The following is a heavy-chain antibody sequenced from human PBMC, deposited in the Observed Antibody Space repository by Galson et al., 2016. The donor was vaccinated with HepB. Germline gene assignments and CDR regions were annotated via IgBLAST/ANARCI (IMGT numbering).Heavy chain of an antibody. J-gene: IGHJ4*02. Sequence: QSGAEVKKPGESLRISCKASEYYFPIYWIGWVRQMSGKGLEWMGVTYPGDSETKYSPSFEGQITISADKSINTAYLQWSGLKASDTAIYYCARLPRVGAPDYWGQGTLVTVSS. D-gene: IGHD1-26*01. CDR1: EYYFPIYW. CDR2: TYPGDSET. V-gene: IGHV5-51*01. CDR3: ARLPRVGAPDY.